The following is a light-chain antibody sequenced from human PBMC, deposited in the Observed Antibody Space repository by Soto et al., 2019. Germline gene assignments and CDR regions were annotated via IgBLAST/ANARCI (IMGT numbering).Light chain of an antibody. CDR1: SSDVGGYKY. CDR3: SSYTTTSTYL. V-gene: IGLV2-14*01. J-gene: IGLJ1*01. Sequence: LTQPASVSGSPGQSITITCTGTSSDVGGYKYVSWYQQHPGKAPKLLIYVVSNRPSGVSNRFSGSKAGNTASLTISGLRAEDEADYYCSSYTTTSTYLXGTGTNVPS. CDR2: VVS.